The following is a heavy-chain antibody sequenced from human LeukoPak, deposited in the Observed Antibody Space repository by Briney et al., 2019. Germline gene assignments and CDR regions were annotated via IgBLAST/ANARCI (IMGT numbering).Heavy chain of an antibody. V-gene: IGHV6-1*01. Sequence: SQTLSLTCAISGDSVSSNSAAWNWMRQSPSGGLEWLGRTYYRSKWYNDYAVSVKSRITFNPDRSKNQVSLQMNSVTPEDTAVYYCARETTSLFDSWGQGTLVTVSS. D-gene: IGHD2/OR15-2a*01. CDR2: TYYRSKWYN. CDR1: GDSVSSNSAA. J-gene: IGHJ4*02. CDR3: ARETTSLFDS.